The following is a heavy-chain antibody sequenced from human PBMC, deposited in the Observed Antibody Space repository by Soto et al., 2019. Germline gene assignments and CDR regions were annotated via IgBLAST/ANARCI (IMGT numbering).Heavy chain of an antibody. CDR1: GFTFNIYG. CDR3: AKAIAVAGTGHFDH. J-gene: IGHJ4*01. D-gene: IGHD6-19*01. V-gene: IGHV3-30*18. CDR2: VSGDGTRT. Sequence: PGGSLRLSCSASGFTFNIYGMHWVRQAPGKGPEWMALVSGDGTRTFYADSVKGRFTISRDNSKNSLYLQMSSLRPDDTAVYYCAKAIAVAGTGHFDHWGHGTLVTVSS.